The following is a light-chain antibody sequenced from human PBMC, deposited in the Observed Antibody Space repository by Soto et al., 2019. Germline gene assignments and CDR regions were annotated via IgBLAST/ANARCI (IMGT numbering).Light chain of an antibody. CDR1: QSVSTH. CDR2: AAS. Sequence: EVVMTQSPVNLSVSPGERATLSCRASQSVSTHLAWSQQKPGQPPKLLIYAASTRVTGISARFSGSGSGTEFSLTITSLQSEDFAVYYYQHYYGSPAFTFGPGTRVDI. J-gene: IGKJ3*01. CDR3: QHYYGSPAFT. V-gene: IGKV3-15*01.